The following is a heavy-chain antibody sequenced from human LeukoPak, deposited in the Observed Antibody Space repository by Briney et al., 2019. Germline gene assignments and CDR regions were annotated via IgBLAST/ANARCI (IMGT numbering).Heavy chain of an antibody. D-gene: IGHD2-21*02. CDR3: AREKVTFDY. Sequence: SETLSLTCAVSGGSISSNWWSWVRQPPGKGLEWIGEIDHSGSTNYNPSLKSRVTISVDTSKNQFSLKLSSVTAADTAVYYCAREKVTFDYWGQGTLVTVSS. CDR1: GGSISSNW. CDR2: IDHSGST. V-gene: IGHV4-4*02. J-gene: IGHJ4*02.